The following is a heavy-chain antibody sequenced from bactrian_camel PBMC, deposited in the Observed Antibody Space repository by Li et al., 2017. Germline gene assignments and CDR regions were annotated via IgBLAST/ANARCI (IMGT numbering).Heavy chain of an antibody. D-gene: IGHD7*01. CDR2: IDNAGSAT. J-gene: IGHJ4*01. CDR3: AADAVNLHLARGYNY. CDR1: GYPYRSYC. Sequence: HVQLVESGGGAVQNGGSLRLSCAASGYPYRSYCMAWFRQAPGKEREGVAAIDNAGSATYTYAVQGRFNISKDSAKNTLHLQMNNLKVEDTAMYYCAADAVNLHLARGYNYWGQGTQVTVS. V-gene: IGHV3S1*01.